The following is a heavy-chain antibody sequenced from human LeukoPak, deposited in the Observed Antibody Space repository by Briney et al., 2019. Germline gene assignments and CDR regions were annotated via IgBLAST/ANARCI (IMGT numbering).Heavy chain of an antibody. CDR2: ISSSSSYI. CDR3: ASSSGWYDNQNYYGMDV. D-gene: IGHD6-19*01. CDR1: GFTFSSYS. J-gene: IGHJ6*02. V-gene: IGHV3-21*04. Sequence: PGGSLRLSCAASGFTFSSYSMNWVRQAPGEGLEWVSSISSSSSYIYYADSVKGRFTISRDNAKNSLYLQMNSLRAEDTAVYYCASSSGWYDNQNYYGMDVWGQGTTVTVSS.